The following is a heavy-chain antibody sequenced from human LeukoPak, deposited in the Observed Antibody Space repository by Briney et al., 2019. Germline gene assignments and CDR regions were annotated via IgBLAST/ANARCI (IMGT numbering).Heavy chain of an antibody. Sequence: PSETLSLTCAVYGGSFSAYYWSWIRKPPGKGLEWIGEINHSGSTNYNPSLKSRVTISLDTSKNQFSLKLSSVTAADTAVYYCARGLYDYWGQGTLVTVSS. J-gene: IGHJ4*02. CDR3: ARGLYDY. CDR1: GGSFSAYY. CDR2: INHSGST. V-gene: IGHV4-34*01.